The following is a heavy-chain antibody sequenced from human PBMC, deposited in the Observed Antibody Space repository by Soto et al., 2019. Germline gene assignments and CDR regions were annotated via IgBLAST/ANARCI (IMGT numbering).Heavy chain of an antibody. Sequence: ETLSLTCTVSGGSISSYYWSWIRQPPGKGLEWIGYIYYSGSTNYNPSLKSRVTISVDTSKNQFSLKLSSVTAADTAVYYCAREMDSSRWFDPWGQGTLVTVSS. V-gene: IGHV4-59*01. D-gene: IGHD6-13*01. CDR2: IYYSGST. CDR1: GGSISSYY. CDR3: AREMDSSRWFDP. J-gene: IGHJ5*02.